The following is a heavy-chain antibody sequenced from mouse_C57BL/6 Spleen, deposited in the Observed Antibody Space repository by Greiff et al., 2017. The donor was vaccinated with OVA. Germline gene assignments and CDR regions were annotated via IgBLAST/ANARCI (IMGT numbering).Heavy chain of an antibody. V-gene: IGHV1-26*01. J-gene: IGHJ2*01. CDR2: INPNNGGT. CDR1: GYTFTDYY. D-gene: IGHD1-1*01. CDR3: ARSGGSRGDFDY. Sequence: EVQLQQSGPELVKPGASVKISCKASGYTFTDYYMNWVKQSHGKSLEWIGDINPNNGGTSYNQKFKGKATLTVDKSSSTAYMELRSLTSEDSAVYYCARSGGSRGDFDYWGQGTTLTVSS.